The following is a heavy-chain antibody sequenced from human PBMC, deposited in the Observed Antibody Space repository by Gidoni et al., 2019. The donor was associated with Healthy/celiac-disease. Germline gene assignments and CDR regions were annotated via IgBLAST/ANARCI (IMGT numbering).Heavy chain of an antibody. V-gene: IGHV1-69*01. Sequence: QVQLVQSGAAVKKPGSSVKVSCKASGGTFSSYAISWVRQAPGQGLEWMGGIIPIFGTANYAQKFQGRVTITADEATNTAYMELSSLRSEDTAVYYCARVILGVGATLDWFDPWGQGTLVTVSS. D-gene: IGHD1-26*01. CDR1: GGTFSSYA. CDR3: ARVILGVGATLDWFDP. J-gene: IGHJ5*02. CDR2: IIPIFGTA.